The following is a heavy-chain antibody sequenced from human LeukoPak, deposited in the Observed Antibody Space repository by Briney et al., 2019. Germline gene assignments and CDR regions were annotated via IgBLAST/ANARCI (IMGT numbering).Heavy chain of an antibody. CDR3: AREDRTSPCWFDP. D-gene: IGHD2-2*01. Sequence: SQTLSLTCTVSGGSISSGGYYWSWIRQHPGKGLEWIGYIYYSGSTYYNPSLESRVTISVDTSKNQFSLKLSSVTAADTAVYYCAREDRTSPCWFDPWGQGTLVTVSS. CDR2: IYYSGST. CDR1: GGSISSGGYY. J-gene: IGHJ5*02. V-gene: IGHV4-31*03.